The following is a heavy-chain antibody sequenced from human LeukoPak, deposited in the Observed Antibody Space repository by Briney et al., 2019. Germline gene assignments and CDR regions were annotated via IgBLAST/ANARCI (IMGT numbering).Heavy chain of an antibody. J-gene: IGHJ4*02. CDR1: GFTFSSYE. Sequence: PGGSLRLSCAASGFTFSSYEMNWVRQAPGKGLEWVSTISNSGGSTYYADSVKGRFTISRDNSKNTLYLQMNSLRAEDTAVYYCAKAAGNIDYWGQGTLVTVSS. CDR2: ISNSGGST. V-gene: IGHV3-23*01. CDR3: AKAAGNIDY. D-gene: IGHD6-13*01.